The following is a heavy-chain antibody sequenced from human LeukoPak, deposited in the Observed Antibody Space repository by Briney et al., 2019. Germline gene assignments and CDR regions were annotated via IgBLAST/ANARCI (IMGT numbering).Heavy chain of an antibody. J-gene: IGHJ6*02. CDR3: ARQRSPPTTVPSGWYIPSYNYYGMDV. V-gene: IGHV4-59*08. D-gene: IGHD6-19*01. Sequence: PSETLSLTCTVSGGSISSYYWSWIRQPPGKGLEWIGYIYYSGSTNYNPSLKSRVTISVDTSKNQFSLKLSSVTAADTAVYYCARQRSPPTTVPSGWYIPSYNYYGMDVWGQGTTVTVSS. CDR1: GGSISSYY. CDR2: IYYSGST.